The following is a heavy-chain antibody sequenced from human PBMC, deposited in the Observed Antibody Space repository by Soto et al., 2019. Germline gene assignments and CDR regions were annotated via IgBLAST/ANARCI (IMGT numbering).Heavy chain of an antibody. J-gene: IGHJ6*02. D-gene: IGHD2-2*01. CDR2: IRNKANSYTT. Sequence: EVQLVESGGGLVQPGGSLRLSCAASGFGFSDHYMDWVRQAPGKGLEWVGRIRNKANSYTTEYAASVRGRFTISRDDSKDSLYLQMNTLKSEDTAVYYCARGGYCSSTSCYRDYYGMDVWGQGTTVTVSS. CDR3: ARGGYCSSTSCYRDYYGMDV. CDR1: GFGFSDHY. V-gene: IGHV3-72*01.